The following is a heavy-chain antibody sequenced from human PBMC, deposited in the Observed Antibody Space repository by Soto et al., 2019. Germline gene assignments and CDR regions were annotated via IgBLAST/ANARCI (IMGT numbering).Heavy chain of an antibody. D-gene: IGHD6-19*01. J-gene: IGHJ4*02. V-gene: IGHV6-1*01. Sequence: SQTLSLTCAISGDSVSSNSAAWNLIRQSPSRGLEWLGRTYYRSKWYNDYAVSVKSRITINPDTSKNQFSLQLNSVTPEDTAVYYCARGTYSSGWPRGYFDYWGQGTLVTVSS. CDR2: TYYRSKWYN. CDR3: ARGTYSSGWPRGYFDY. CDR1: GDSVSSNSAA.